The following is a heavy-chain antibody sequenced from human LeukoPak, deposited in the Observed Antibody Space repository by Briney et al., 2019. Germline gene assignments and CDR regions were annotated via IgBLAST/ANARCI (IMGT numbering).Heavy chain of an antibody. J-gene: IGHJ3*02. Sequence: SVKVSXKASGGTFSSYAISWVRQAPGQGLEWMGRIIPIFGTANYAQKFQGRVTITTDESTSTAYMELSSLRSGDTAVYYCARVSGSYSGAFDIWGQGTMVTVSS. CDR2: IIPIFGTA. D-gene: IGHD1-26*01. CDR1: GGTFSSYA. CDR3: ARVSGSYSGAFDI. V-gene: IGHV1-69*05.